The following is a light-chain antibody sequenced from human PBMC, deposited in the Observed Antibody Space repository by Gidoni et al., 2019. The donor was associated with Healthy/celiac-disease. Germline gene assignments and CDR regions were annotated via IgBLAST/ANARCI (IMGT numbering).Light chain of an antibody. V-gene: IGKV3-11*01. CDR3: QKRSNWPPMYT. Sequence: EIVLTQSPATLSLDPGERATLSCRSSQSVRSYLAWYQQKPGQAPRLVIYDASNRATGTPAMFSVSGSGTDFTLTISSLEPVDFSVYYCQKRSNWPPMYTFVQGTKLVI. CDR2: DAS. J-gene: IGKJ2*01. CDR1: QSVRSY.